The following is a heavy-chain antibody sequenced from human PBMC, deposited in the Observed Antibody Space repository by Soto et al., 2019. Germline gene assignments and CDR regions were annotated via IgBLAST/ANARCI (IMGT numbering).Heavy chain of an antibody. D-gene: IGHD3-3*01. Sequence: SETLSLTCTVSGGSISSSSYYWGWIRQPPGKGQEWIGSIYYSGSTYYNPSLKSRVTISVDTSKNQFSLKLSSVTAADTAVYYCARGTYYDFWSGYYTGGYYFDYWGQGTLVTVSS. CDR2: IYYSGST. CDR3: ARGTYYDFWSGYYTGGYYFDY. J-gene: IGHJ4*02. CDR1: GGSISSSSYY. V-gene: IGHV4-39*01.